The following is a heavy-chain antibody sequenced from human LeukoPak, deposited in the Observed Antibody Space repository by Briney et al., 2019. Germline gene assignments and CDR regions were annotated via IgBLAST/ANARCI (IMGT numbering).Heavy chain of an antibody. V-gene: IGHV3-23*01. CDR1: GFTFRYYA. CDR3: AKPVRGSNRPYYFDY. CDR2: ISGSGGST. Sequence: GESLRLSCPASGFTFRYYAMSWVRQAPGKGLEWVSAISGSGGSTFYADSVKGRFTISRDNSKNTLYLQMNSLRAEDTAVYYCAKPVRGSNRPYYFDYWGQGTLVTVSS. J-gene: IGHJ4*02. D-gene: IGHD1-26*01.